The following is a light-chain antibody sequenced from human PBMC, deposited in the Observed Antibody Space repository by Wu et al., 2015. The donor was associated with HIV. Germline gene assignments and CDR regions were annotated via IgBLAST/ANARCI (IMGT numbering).Light chain of an antibody. CDR3: LQYNSFSRT. CDR2: KAS. J-gene: IGKJ1*01. CDR1: QNIYIW. V-gene: IGKV1-5*03. Sequence: DIQMTQSPSTLSASVGDRVTITCRASQNIYIWLAWYQQKPGKVPRLLIYKASNLESGVPSRFSGSGSGTEFTLTISSLQPDDFATYFCLQYNSFSRTFGQGTESGNQT.